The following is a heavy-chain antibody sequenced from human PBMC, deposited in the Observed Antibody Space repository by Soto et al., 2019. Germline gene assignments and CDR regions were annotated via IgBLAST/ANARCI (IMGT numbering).Heavy chain of an antibody. Sequence: ESGGGLIQPGGSLRLSCAASGFTVSGKKYITWVRQAPGQGLEWVSALYIADGTFYADSVRGRFTVSIDSSKNTVYLQMNNLSPEDTAVYFCATWLLREHAFDIWGLGTMVTVSS. CDR3: ATWLLREHAFDI. J-gene: IGHJ3*02. CDR1: GFTVSGKKY. D-gene: IGHD2-15*01. CDR2: LYIADGT. V-gene: IGHV3-53*01.